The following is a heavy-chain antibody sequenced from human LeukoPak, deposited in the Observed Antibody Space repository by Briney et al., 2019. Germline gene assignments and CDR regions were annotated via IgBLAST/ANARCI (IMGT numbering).Heavy chain of an antibody. D-gene: IGHD1-14*01. CDR1: GFTFSNYA. CDR3: ATGYFHHY. Sequence: GGSLRLSCAASGFTFSNYAMHWVRQAPGKGLEWVAVISYDGTNNYYADSVKGRFTISRDNSKNTLYLQMDSLRAEDTAVYYCATGYFHHYWGQGTLVTVSS. CDR2: ISYDGTNN. V-gene: IGHV3-30-3*01. J-gene: IGHJ4*02.